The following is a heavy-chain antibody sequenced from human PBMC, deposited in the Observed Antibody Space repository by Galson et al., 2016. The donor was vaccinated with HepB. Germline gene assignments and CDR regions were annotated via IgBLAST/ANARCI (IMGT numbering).Heavy chain of an antibody. CDR2: TRNGARSHTT. CDR3: TRTGLGDFDY. J-gene: IGHJ4*02. Sequence: SLRLSCAASGFILSDYYMDWVRQAPGKGLEWVGRTRNGARSHTTDYAASVKGRFIISRDNSRSLVYLQMNGLKADDTAVYYCTRTGLGDFDYWGRGILVTVSS. CDR1: GFILSDYY. V-gene: IGHV3-72*01.